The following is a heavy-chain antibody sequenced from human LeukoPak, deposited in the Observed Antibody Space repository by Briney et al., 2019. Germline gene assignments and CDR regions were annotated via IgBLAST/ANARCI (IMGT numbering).Heavy chain of an antibody. V-gene: IGHV4-59*08. Sequence: SETLSLTCTVSGGSISSYYWSWIRQPPGKGLEWIGYIYYSGSTNCNPSLKSRVTISVDTSKNQFSLKLSSVTAADTAVYYCARQVEGNDDWFDPWGQGTLVTVSS. CDR3: ARQVEGNDDWFDP. CDR1: GGSISSYY. CDR2: IYYSGST. J-gene: IGHJ5*02. D-gene: IGHD2-15*01.